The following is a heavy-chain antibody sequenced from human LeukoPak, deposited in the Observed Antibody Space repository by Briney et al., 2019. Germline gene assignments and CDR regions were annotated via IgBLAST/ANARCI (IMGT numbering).Heavy chain of an antibody. J-gene: IGHJ4*02. D-gene: IGHD6-13*01. CDR3: AREPAAGFDY. CDR1: GGSFSGYY. V-gene: IGHV4-34*01. Sequence: SETLSLTCAVYGGSFSGYYWSWIRQPPGKGLEWIGSIYYSGSTYYNPSLKSRVTISVDTSKNQFSLKLSSVTAADTAVYYCAREPAAGFDYWGQGTLVTVSS. CDR2: IYYSGST.